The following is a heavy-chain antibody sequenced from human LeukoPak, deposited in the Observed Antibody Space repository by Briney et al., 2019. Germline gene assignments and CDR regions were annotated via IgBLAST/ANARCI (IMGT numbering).Heavy chain of an antibody. CDR2: ISGHNGDT. J-gene: IGHJ4*02. V-gene: IGHV1-18*01. CDR1: GYTFFSYG. CDR3: ARDVGYSGYHNFDY. Sequence: ASVKVSCKTSGYTFFSYGITWVRRAPGQGLEWMGWISGHNGDTNYAQKVQGRVTMTTDTSTGTAYMELRSLTSDDTAVYYCARDVGYSGYHNFDYWGQGTLVTVSS. D-gene: IGHD5-12*01.